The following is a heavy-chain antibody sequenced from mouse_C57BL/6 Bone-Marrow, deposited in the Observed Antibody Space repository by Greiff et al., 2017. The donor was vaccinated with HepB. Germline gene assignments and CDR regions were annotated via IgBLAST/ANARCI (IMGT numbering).Heavy chain of an antibody. J-gene: IGHJ4*01. D-gene: IGHD1-1*01. CDR2: IYPGNSDT. Sequence: EVQLQQSGTVLARPGASVKMSCKTSGYTFTSYWMHWVKQRPGQGLEWIGAIYPGNSDTSYNQKFKGKAKLTAVTSASTAYMELSSLTNEDSAVYYCTIFITTVVATDYAMDYWGQGTSVTVSS. CDR3: TIFITTVVATDYAMDY. CDR1: GYTFTSYW. V-gene: IGHV1-5*01.